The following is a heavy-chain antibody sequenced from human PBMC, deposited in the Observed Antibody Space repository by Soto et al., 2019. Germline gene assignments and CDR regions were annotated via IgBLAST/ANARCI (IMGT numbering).Heavy chain of an antibody. J-gene: IGHJ3*02. D-gene: IGHD4-17*01. CDR1: GGSISSYY. CDR3: ARRYGGAFDI. V-gene: IGHV4-59*08. CDR2: IYYTGTT. Sequence: SETLSLTCTVSGGSISSYYWGWFRLPPGQGLQWVGYIYYTGTTSYNPSLKGRVTVSLDTSKKQFSLKLRSVTAADTAVYYCARRYGGAFDIWGQGTMVTVS.